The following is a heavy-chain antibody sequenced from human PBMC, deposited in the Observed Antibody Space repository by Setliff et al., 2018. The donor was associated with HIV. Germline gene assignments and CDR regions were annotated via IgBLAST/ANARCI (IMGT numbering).Heavy chain of an antibody. CDR2: VSPYNGDT. CDR1: DYIFLSYG. Sequence: ASVKVSCKTSDYIFLSYGISWVRQAPGQGLEWMGWVSPYNGDTKYAQKFQGRVTMTTDTSASTVYMELTSLRSEDTALYYCARDIGGWHEIETEYFQHWGQGTLVTVSS. V-gene: IGHV1-18*01. J-gene: IGHJ1*01. CDR3: ARDIGGWHEIETEYFQH. D-gene: IGHD6-19*01.